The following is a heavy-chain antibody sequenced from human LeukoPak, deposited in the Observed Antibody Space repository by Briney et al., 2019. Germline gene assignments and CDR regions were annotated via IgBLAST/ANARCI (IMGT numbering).Heavy chain of an antibody. Sequence: PGGSLRLSCAASGLAVSNKYLTWVRQAPGKGLAWVSVIRSDGSITTYADSVKGRFTISRDTAKNTLYLQMNSLRAEDTAVYYCARDGRSGNFDKWGQGTLVSVSS. D-gene: IGHD1-26*01. J-gene: IGHJ4*02. CDR2: IRSDGSIT. V-gene: IGHV3-74*01. CDR3: ARDGRSGNFDK. CDR1: GLAVSNKY.